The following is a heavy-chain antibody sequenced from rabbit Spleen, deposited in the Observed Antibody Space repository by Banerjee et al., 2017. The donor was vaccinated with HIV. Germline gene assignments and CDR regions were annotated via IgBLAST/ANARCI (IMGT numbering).Heavy chain of an antibody. CDR2: TVGGRSTFT. CDR3: ARGGYGGHIYAMGL. Sequence: QEQLVESGGGLVKPEGSLTLTCKASGVSLNDKDVMCWVRQAPGKGLEWIACTVGGRSTFTYYASWAKGRFTISKASSTTVTLQVTSLTAADTATYFCARGGYGGHIYAMGLWGQGTLVTVS. CDR1: GVSLNDKDV. D-gene: IGHD4-2*01. J-gene: IGHJ4*01. V-gene: IGHV1S45*01.